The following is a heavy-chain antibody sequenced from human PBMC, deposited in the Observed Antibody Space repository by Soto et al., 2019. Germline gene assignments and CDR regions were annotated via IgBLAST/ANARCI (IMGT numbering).Heavy chain of an antibody. Sequence: GGSLRLSCAASGFTFSSYGMHWVRQAPGKGLEWVAVISYDGSNKYYADSVKGRFTISRDNSKNTLYLQMNSLRAEDTAVYYCAKESPQGGWFDPWGQGTLVTVSS. J-gene: IGHJ5*02. CDR1: GFTFSSYG. CDR3: AKESPQGGWFDP. V-gene: IGHV3-30*18. D-gene: IGHD3-16*01. CDR2: ISYDGSNK.